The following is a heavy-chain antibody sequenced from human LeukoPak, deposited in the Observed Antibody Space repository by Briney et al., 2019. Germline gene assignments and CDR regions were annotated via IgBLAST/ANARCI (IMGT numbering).Heavy chain of an antibody. CDR1: GGSISSGDYY. CDR3: ARGNSNYVFDY. D-gene: IGHD4-11*01. Sequence: SQTLSLTCTVSGGSISSGDYYWSWIRQPAGKGLEWIGRIYTSGSTNYNPSLKSRVTISVDTSKNQFSLKLSSVTAADTAVYYCARGNSNYVFDYWGQGTLVTVSS. CDR2: IYTSGST. J-gene: IGHJ4*02. V-gene: IGHV4-61*02.